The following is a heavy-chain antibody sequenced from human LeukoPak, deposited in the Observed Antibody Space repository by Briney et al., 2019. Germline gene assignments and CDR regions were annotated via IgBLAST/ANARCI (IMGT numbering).Heavy chain of an antibody. D-gene: IGHD4-11*01. J-gene: IGHJ4*02. Sequence: GESLKISCKGSGYSFTSYWIGWVRQMPGKGLEWMGIIYPGDSNTRYSPSFQGPVTISADKSISTAYLQWSRLKASDTAMYYCATLGAMTTRPYWGQGTLVTASS. V-gene: IGHV5-51*01. CDR2: IYPGDSNT. CDR3: ATLGAMTTRPY. CDR1: GYSFTSYW.